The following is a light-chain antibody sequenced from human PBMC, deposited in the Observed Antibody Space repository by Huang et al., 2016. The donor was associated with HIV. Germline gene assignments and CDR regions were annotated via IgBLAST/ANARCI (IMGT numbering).Light chain of an antibody. CDR2: GAS. CDR3: QQTYNTPWT. Sequence: DIQMTQSPSSLSASVGDRVTITCRASQNIRRYVNWYQQKPGKGPNLLIYGASDLQSGAPSRFSGSGSGTDFTLTINSLQPEDFATYYCQQTYNTPWTFGQGTKVEFK. CDR1: QNIRRY. J-gene: IGKJ1*01. V-gene: IGKV1-39*01.